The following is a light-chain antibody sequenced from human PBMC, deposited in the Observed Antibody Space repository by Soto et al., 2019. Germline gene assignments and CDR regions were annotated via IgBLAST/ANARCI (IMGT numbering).Light chain of an antibody. J-gene: IGKJ4*01. Sequence: EIVLTQSPGTLSLSPGERATLSCRANQSVTSNYLAWYQQKPGQAPRLLIYGASSRAADIPDRFSGSGSGTDFTLTISRLEPEDFAVYYCQQYGSSPLTFGGGTKVEIK. CDR1: QSVTSNY. CDR2: GAS. V-gene: IGKV3-20*01. CDR3: QQYGSSPLT.